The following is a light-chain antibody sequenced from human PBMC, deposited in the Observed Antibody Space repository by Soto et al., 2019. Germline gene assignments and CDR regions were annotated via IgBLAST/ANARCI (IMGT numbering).Light chain of an antibody. CDR1: SSDVGGYNY. J-gene: IGLJ2*01. Sequence: QSVLTQPASVSGSPGQSITISCTGTSSDVGGYNYVSWYQQHPGKVPKLIIFDVSDRPSGVSNRFSGSKSGNTASLTISGLQAEDEADYYCSSFTSSRTTVFGGGTQLTVL. V-gene: IGLV2-14*03. CDR2: DVS. CDR3: SSFTSSRTTV.